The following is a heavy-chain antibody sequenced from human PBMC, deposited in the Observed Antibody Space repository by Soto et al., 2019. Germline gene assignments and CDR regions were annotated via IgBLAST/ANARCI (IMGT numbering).Heavy chain of an antibody. J-gene: IGHJ6*02. CDR1: GFTFSDYY. D-gene: IGHD3-22*01. CDR3: SRDYYDSSGCYPNSDYYGLDV. V-gene: IGHV3-11*06. CDR2: ISSSSSYT. Sequence: RGSLRLSCAASGFTFSDYYMSWIRQSTGKWRAWVSYISSSSSYTDYGDSVKGRFTISRDNAKNSLYLQMNRLRGEDAALYCCSRDYYDSSGCYPNSDYYGLDVWAQGTTVTVSS.